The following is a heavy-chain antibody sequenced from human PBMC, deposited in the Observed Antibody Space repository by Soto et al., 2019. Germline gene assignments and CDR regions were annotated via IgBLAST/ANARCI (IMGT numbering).Heavy chain of an antibody. D-gene: IGHD3-22*01. Sequence: SETLSLTCTVSGGSISSYYWSWIRQPPGKGLEWIGYIYYSGSTNYNPSLKSRVTISVDTSKNQFSLKLSSVTAADTAVYYCARDLTYDSSGYYAFDIWGQGTMVTVSS. J-gene: IGHJ3*02. CDR3: ARDLTYDSSGYYAFDI. CDR2: IYYSGST. CDR1: GGSISSYY. V-gene: IGHV4-59*12.